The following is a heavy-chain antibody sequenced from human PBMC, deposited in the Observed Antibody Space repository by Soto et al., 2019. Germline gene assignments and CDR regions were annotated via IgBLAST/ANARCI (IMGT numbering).Heavy chain of an antibody. J-gene: IGHJ6*02. CDR3: VREETASPLAYCLDL. V-gene: IGHV3-21*01. CDR2: IRSGRDT. CDR1: GFTFSNYY. D-gene: IGHD2-21*02. Sequence: AGSLRLSCAVSGFTFSNYYVHWVRQAPLKGLEWVSSIRSGRDTFYADSVKRRFSISRDDATSSVCLQMNSLRVEDTADYFFVREETASPLAYCLDLWGQGAPVTV.